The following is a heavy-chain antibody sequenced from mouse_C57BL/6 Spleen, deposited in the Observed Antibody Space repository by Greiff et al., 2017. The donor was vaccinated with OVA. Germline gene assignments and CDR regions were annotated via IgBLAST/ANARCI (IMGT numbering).Heavy chain of an antibody. Sequence: VQLQQSGPELVKPGASVKMSCKASGYTFTDYNMHWVKQSHGKSLEWIGYINPNNGGTSYNQKFKGKATLTVNKSSSTAYMERRSLTSEDSAVYYCARDYGSSYGYFDVWGTGTTVTVSS. CDR1: GYTFTDYN. CDR2: INPNNGGT. V-gene: IGHV1-22*01. J-gene: IGHJ1*03. CDR3: ARDYGSSYGYFDV. D-gene: IGHD1-1*01.